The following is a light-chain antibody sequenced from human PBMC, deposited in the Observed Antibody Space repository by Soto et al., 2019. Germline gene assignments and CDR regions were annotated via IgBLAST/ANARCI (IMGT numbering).Light chain of an antibody. CDR3: QQYYATPWT. V-gene: IGKV4-1*01. Sequence: DIVMTQSHDYLAVSLGESATINCKSSQSVLYSSNNKNYLAWYQQKPGQPPKALIYWASTRESGVPDRFSGSGSGTDFTLTISSLQAEDVAVYYCQQYYATPWTFGQGTNVAIK. CDR2: WAS. CDR1: QSVLYSSNNKNY. J-gene: IGKJ1*01.